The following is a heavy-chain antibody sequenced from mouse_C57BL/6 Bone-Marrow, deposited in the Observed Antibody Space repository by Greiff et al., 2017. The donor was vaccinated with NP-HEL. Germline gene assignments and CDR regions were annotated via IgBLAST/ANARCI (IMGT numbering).Heavy chain of an antibody. CDR3: ARTGVFDV. CDR2: IRKKANGYTT. D-gene: IGHD3-1*01. Sequence: EVKLMESGGGLVQPGGSLSLSCAASGFTFTDYYMSWVRQPPGKALEWLGFIRKKANGYTTEYSASVKGRFTISRDNSQSILYLQMNALRAEDSATYYCARTGVFDVWGTGTTVTVSS. J-gene: IGHJ1*03. V-gene: IGHV7-3*01. CDR1: GFTFTDYY.